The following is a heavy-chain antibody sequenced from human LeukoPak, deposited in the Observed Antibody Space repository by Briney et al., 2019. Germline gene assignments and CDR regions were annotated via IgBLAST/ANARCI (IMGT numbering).Heavy chain of an antibody. CDR3: AKEDRRGRRFDY. V-gene: IGHV3-9*01. J-gene: IGHJ4*02. CDR2: ISWNSGSI. Sequence: PGGSLRLSCAASGFTFDDYAMHWVRQAPGKGLEWVSGISWNSGSIGYADSVKGRFTISRDNAKNSLYLQMNSLRAEDTALYYCAKEDRRGRRFDYWGQGTLVTVSS. CDR1: GFTFDDYA. D-gene: IGHD3-16*01.